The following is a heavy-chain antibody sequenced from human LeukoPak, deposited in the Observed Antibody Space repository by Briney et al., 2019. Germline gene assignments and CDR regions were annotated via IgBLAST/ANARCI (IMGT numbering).Heavy chain of an antibody. CDR2: INQNGNVN. CDR1: GFKFSSYL. J-gene: IGHJ6*02. V-gene: IGHV3-7*03. D-gene: IGHD3-16*01. Sequence: GSRRLSCAASGFKFSSYLVNWARQSPVKGLEWVASINQNGNVNYYVDSVKGRFTISRDNAKNSLYLQMSNLRAEDTAVYFCARGGGLDVWGQGATVTVSS. CDR3: ARGGGLDV.